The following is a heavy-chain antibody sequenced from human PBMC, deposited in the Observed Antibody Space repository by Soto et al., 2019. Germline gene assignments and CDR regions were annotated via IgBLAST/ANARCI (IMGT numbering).Heavy chain of an antibody. CDR3: ARANTIFGVVSYFDY. CDR2: IYSGGST. Sequence: GGSLRLSCAASGFTVSSNYMSWVRQAPGKGLEWVSVIYSGGSTYYADSVKGRFTISRDNSKNTLYLQMNSLRAEDTAVYYCARANTIFGVVSYFDYWGQGTLVTVSS. D-gene: IGHD3-3*01. CDR1: GFTVSSNY. J-gene: IGHJ4*02. V-gene: IGHV3-53*01.